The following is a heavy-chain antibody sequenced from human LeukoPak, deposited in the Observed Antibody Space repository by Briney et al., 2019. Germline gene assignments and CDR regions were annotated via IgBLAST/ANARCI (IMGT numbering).Heavy chain of an antibody. D-gene: IGHD3-16*01. CDR3: AKDQVGHGRSDY. CDR2: ITSSSSDI. V-gene: IGHV3-21*04. CDR1: GFTFSSHY. J-gene: IGHJ4*02. Sequence: GGSLRLSCAASGFTFSSHYMNRVRQAPGKGLEWVSSITSSSSDIFYADSVKGRFTISRDNAKNSLYLKMNSLRAEDTAVYYCAKDQVGHGRSDYWGQGTLVTVSS.